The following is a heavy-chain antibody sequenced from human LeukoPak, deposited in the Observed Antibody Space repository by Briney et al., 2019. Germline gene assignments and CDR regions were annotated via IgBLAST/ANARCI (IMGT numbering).Heavy chain of an antibody. J-gene: IGHJ4*02. CDR3: ARVYYYDSSGWPSDY. Sequence: GGSLRLSCAASGFTFNNFEMNWVRQAPGKGLEWISYISSSGSTIYYADSVKGRFTISRDNAKNSLYLQMNSLRAEDTAVYYCARVYYYDSSGWPSDYWGQGTLVTVSS. D-gene: IGHD3-22*01. CDR2: ISSSGSTI. V-gene: IGHV3-48*03. CDR1: GFTFNNFE.